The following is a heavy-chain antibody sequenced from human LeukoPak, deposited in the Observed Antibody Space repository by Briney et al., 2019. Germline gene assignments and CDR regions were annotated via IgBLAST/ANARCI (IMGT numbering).Heavy chain of an antibody. V-gene: IGHV4-4*07. CDR3: ARDSGGWRPPHVYYYYGMDV. Sequence: SETLSLTCTVSGGSISSYYWSWIRQPAGKGLEWIGRIYTSGSTNYNTSLKSRVTMSVDTSKNQFSLKLSSVTAADTAVYYCARDSGGWRPPHVYYYYGMDVWGQGTTVTVSS. J-gene: IGHJ6*02. D-gene: IGHD3-10*01. CDR1: GGSISSYY. CDR2: IYTSGST.